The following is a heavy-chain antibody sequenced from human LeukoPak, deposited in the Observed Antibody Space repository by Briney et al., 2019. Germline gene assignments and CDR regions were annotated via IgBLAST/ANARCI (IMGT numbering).Heavy chain of an antibody. J-gene: IGHJ4*02. V-gene: IGHV3-11*04. CDR2: ISSSGSTI. CDR1: GFTFSDYY. D-gene: IGHD2-15*01. CDR3: ARDRGLDIVAVVAAKSSPLGESGNDFDY. Sequence: GGSLRLSCAASGFTFSDYYMSWIRQAPGKGLEWVSYISSSGSTIYYVDSVKGRFTISRDNSKNTLYLQMNSLRAEDTAVYYCARDRGLDIVAVVAAKSSPLGESGNDFDYWGQGTLVTVSS.